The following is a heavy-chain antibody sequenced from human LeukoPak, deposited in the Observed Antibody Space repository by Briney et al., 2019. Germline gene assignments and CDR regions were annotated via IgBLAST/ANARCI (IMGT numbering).Heavy chain of an antibody. D-gene: IGHD5-24*01. CDR3: ARENWEMATFDS. CDR2: ISYDGSDE. J-gene: IGHJ4*02. V-gene: IGHV3-30-3*01. CDR1: GFMFSTYA. Sequence: GGSLRLSCAASGFMFSTYAMHWVRQAPGKGLEWVAVISYDGSDEYYADSVKGRFTISRDNAKNSLYLQMNSLRAEDTAVYYCARENWEMATFDSWGQGTLVTVSS.